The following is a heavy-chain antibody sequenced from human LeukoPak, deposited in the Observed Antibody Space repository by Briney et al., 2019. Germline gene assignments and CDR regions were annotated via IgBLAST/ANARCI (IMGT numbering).Heavy chain of an antibody. CDR2: ISYDGSNK. V-gene: IGHV3-30-3*01. Sequence: GGSPRLSCAASGFSFSSYAMRWVRQAPGKGLEWVAVISYDGSNKYYADSVKGRFTISRDNSKNTLYLQMNSLRAEDTAVYYCARAPYYYGSGTDYWGQGTLVTVSS. CDR1: GFSFSSYA. J-gene: IGHJ4*02. CDR3: ARAPYYYGSGTDY. D-gene: IGHD3-10*01.